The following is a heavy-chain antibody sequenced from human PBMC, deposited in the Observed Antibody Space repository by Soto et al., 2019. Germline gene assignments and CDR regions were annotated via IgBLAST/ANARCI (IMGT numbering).Heavy chain of an antibody. CDR2: ISWDGGST. V-gene: IGHV3-43*01. Sequence: GGSLRLSCAASGFTFDDYTMHWVRQAPGKGLEWVSLISWDGGSTYYADSVKGRFTISRGNSKNSLYLQMNSLRTEDTALYYCAKDLTYYYDSSGLDYWGQGTLVTVSS. J-gene: IGHJ4*02. CDR3: AKDLTYYYDSSGLDY. CDR1: GFTFDDYT. D-gene: IGHD3-22*01.